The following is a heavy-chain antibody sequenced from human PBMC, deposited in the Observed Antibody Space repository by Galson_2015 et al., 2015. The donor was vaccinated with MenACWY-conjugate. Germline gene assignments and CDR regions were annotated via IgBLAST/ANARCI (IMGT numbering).Heavy chain of an antibody. V-gene: IGHV3-11*06. CDR2: ISSSSSDT. Sequence: SLRLSCAASGFTFSDYYMSWLRQAPGKGLEWVSYISSSSSDTNYADSMKGRFTISRDNAKNSLNLQMNSLRAEDTAVYYCARGGWQYSFDYWGQGTLVTVSS. J-gene: IGHJ4*02. CDR3: ARGGWQYSFDY. CDR1: GFTFSDYY. D-gene: IGHD6-19*01.